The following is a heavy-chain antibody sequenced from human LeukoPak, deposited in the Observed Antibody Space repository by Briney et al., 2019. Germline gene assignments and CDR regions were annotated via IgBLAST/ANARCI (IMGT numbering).Heavy chain of an antibody. V-gene: IGHV3-23*01. Sequence: GGSLRLSCAASGFTFSSYAMSWVRQAPGKGLEWVSAISGSGGSTYYADSVKGRFTISRDNSKKTLSLQMNSLRAEDTAVYYCADAGYYYDSSGSPFAYWGQGTLVTVSS. CDR3: ADAGYYYDSSGSPFAY. J-gene: IGHJ4*02. D-gene: IGHD3-22*01. CDR1: GFTFSSYA. CDR2: ISGSGGST.